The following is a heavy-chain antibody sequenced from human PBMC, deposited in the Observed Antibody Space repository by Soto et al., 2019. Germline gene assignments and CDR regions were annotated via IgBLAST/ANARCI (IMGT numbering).Heavy chain of an antibody. CDR3: ARGSWDDVSGHYYMDV. CDR1: GDSVSSNSAA. D-gene: IGHD1-1*01. J-gene: IGHJ6*03. Sequence: SQTLSLTCAISGDSVSSNSAAWNWIRQSPSRGLEWLGRTYYRSKWYNDYAVSVKSRITVSPDTSQNQFSLQLTSVAPEDTAVYYCARGSWDDVSGHYYMDVWDKGTTVTVSS. V-gene: IGHV6-1*01. CDR2: TYYRSKWYN.